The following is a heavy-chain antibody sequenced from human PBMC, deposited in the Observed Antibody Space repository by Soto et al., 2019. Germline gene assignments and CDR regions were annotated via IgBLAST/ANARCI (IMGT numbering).Heavy chain of an antibody. CDR1: GYTFTSYG. D-gene: IGHD6-13*01. Sequence: ASVKVSCKASGYTFTSYGISWVRQAPGQGLEWMGWISAYNGNTNYAQKFQGRVTMTTDTSTSTAYMELRRLRSDDTAVYYCARAPYSISWTGGVFLGGMDVWGQGTTVTVSS. CDR3: ARAPYSISWTGGVFLGGMDV. J-gene: IGHJ6*02. V-gene: IGHV1-18*01. CDR2: ISAYNGNT.